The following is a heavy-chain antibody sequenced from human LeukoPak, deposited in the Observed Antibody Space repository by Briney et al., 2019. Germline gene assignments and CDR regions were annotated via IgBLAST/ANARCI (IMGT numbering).Heavy chain of an antibody. CDR1: GYTLTELS. CDR3: ATPEMATITARFDY. D-gene: IGHD5-24*01. CDR2: FDPEDGET. Sequence: ASVKVSCKVSGYTLTELSMHWVRQALGKGLEWMGGFDPEDGETIYAQKFQGRVTMTEDTSTDTAYMELSSLRSEDTAVYYCATPEMATITARFDYWGQGTLVTVSS. J-gene: IGHJ4*02. V-gene: IGHV1-24*01.